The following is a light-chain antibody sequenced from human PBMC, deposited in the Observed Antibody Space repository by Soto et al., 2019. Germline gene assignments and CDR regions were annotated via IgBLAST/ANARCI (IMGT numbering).Light chain of an antibody. Sequence: DIQMTQSPSSLSASLTDRVTITCRASQTVNSYLNWYQQKPGKAPKLPISAASTLQGGVPSRFSASGSGTDFSLTISSLRLEDFGTYYCQQSFVSPYTFGQGTKVDIK. V-gene: IGKV1-39*01. CDR2: AAS. J-gene: IGKJ2*01. CDR1: QTVNSY. CDR3: QQSFVSPYT.